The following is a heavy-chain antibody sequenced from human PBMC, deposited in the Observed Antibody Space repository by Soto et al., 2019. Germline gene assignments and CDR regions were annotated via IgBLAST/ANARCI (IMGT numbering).Heavy chain of an antibody. J-gene: IGHJ4*02. CDR3: AREVVATIPGYFDY. CDR2: ISYDGSNK. Sequence: GGSLRLSCAASGFTFSSYAMHWVRQAPGKGLEWVAVISYDGSNKYYADFVKGRFTISRDNSKNTLYLQMNSLRAEDTAVYYCAREVVATIPGYFDYWGQGTLVTVSS. V-gene: IGHV3-30-3*01. D-gene: IGHD5-12*01. CDR1: GFTFSSYA.